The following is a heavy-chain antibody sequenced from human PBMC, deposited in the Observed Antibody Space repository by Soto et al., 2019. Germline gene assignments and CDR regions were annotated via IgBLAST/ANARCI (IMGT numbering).Heavy chain of an antibody. Sequence: ASVKVSCKASGYTFTGYYMHWVRQAPGQGLEWMGWINPNSGGTNYAQKFQGWVTMTRDTSISTAYMELSRLRSDDTAVYYCASVSDYYGSGSPFFDMWGQGTMVTVSS. D-gene: IGHD3-10*01. J-gene: IGHJ3*02. CDR1: GYTFTGYY. V-gene: IGHV1-2*04. CDR2: INPNSGGT. CDR3: ASVSDYYGSGSPFFDM.